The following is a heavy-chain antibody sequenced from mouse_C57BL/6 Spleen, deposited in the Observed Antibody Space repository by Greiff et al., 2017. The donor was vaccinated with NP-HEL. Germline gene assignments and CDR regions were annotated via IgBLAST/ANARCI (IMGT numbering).Heavy chain of an antibody. Sequence: VQLQQSGPELVKPGASVKISCKASGYTFTDYYMNWVKQSHGKSLEWIGDINPNNGGTSYNQKFKGKATLTVDKSSSTAYMELRSLTSEDSAVYYCVYGYSYYFDYWGQGTTLTVSS. D-gene: IGHD2-2*01. V-gene: IGHV1-26*01. CDR1: GYTFTDYY. CDR2: INPNNGGT. J-gene: IGHJ2*01. CDR3: VYGYSYYFDY.